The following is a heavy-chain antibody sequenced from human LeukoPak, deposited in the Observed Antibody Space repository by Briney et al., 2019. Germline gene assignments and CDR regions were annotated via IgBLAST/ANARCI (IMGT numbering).Heavy chain of an antibody. J-gene: IGHJ4*02. CDR3: ARGRPPYFGVVIKLGYYFDY. Sequence: PSETLSLNCTVSAGSISSGDYYWSWIRQPPGKGLEWIGELNHSGSTNYNPSLKSRVTISVDTSKNQFSLKLSSVTAADTAVYYCARGRPPYFGVVIKLGYYFDYWGQGTLVTISS. CDR1: AGSISSGDYY. CDR2: LNHSGST. D-gene: IGHD3-3*01. V-gene: IGHV4-34*01.